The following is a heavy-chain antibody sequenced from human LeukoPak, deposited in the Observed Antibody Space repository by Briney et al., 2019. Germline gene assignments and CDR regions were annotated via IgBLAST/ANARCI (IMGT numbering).Heavy chain of an antibody. V-gene: IGHV1-2*02. CDR2: INPSSGVT. D-gene: IGHD6-19*01. CDR3: ARDFSQSSNYLYY. Sequence: GASVKVSCKASGYTFIGYYMQWVRQAPGQGLEWMGWINPSSGVTNYAQNFQGRVTMTRDTSVSAAYMELTRLRSDDTAVYYCARDFSQSSNYLYYWGQGTLVTVSS. CDR1: GYTFIGYY. J-gene: IGHJ4*02.